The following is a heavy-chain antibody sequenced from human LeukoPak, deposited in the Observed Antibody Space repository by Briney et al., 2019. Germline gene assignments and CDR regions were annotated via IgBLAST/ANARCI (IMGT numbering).Heavy chain of an antibody. CDR1: GYTFTGYY. CDR3: ATYCGGDCYGVDY. Sequence: ASVKVSCKASGYTFTGYYMHWVRQAPGQGLEWMGWINPNSGGTSYAQKFQGRVTMTRDTSISTAYMELSRLRSDDTAVYYCATYCGGDCYGVDYWGQGTLVTVSS. V-gene: IGHV1-2*02. CDR2: INPNSGGT. J-gene: IGHJ4*02. D-gene: IGHD2-21*01.